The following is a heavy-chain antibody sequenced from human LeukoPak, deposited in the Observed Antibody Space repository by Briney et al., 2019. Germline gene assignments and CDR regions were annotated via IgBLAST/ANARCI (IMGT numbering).Heavy chain of an antibody. CDR1: RFTFSSYA. V-gene: IGHV3-30-3*01. CDR3: AKDPWDRGSGSPEEDY. CDR2: ISYDGSNK. D-gene: IGHD6-19*01. Sequence: QPGGSLRLSCAASRFTFSSYAMHWVRQAPGKGLEWVAVISYDGSNKYYADSVKGRFTISRDISKNTPYLQMNSLRAEDTAVYFCAKDPWDRGSGSPEEDYWGQGILVTVSS. J-gene: IGHJ4*02.